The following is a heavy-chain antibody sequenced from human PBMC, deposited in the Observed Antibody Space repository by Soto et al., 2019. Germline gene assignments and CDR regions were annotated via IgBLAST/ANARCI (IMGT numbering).Heavy chain of an antibody. CDR3: ARERALSNYPDY. CDR1: VFTFSSYS. J-gene: IGHJ4*02. D-gene: IGHD3-10*01. V-gene: IGHV3-48*01. Sequence: GESLKISCAASVFTFSSYSMNWVRQAPGKGLEWVSYISSSSSIIYYADSVKGRFIISRDNAKNSLYLQTNSLRAEDTAVYYCARERALSNYPDYWGQGTLVTVSS. CDR2: ISSSSSII.